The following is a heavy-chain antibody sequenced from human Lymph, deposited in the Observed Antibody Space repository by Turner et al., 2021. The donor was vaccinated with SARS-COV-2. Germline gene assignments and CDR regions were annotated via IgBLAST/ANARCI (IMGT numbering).Heavy chain of an antibody. Sequence: QVQLQESGPGLVKPSATLSLTCTVSGVSISSYYWSWIRQPPGKGLEWIGYIHYSGSTNYNPSLKSRVTISVDTSKNQFSLKLNSVTAADTAVYYCARHGFSGWYGGGMDVWGQGTTVTVSS. V-gene: IGHV4-59*08. D-gene: IGHD6-19*01. J-gene: IGHJ6*02. CDR1: GVSISSYY. CDR2: IHYSGST. CDR3: ARHGFSGWYGGGMDV.